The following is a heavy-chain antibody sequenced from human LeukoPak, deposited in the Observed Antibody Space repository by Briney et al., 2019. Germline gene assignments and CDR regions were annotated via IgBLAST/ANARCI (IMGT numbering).Heavy chain of an antibody. V-gene: IGHV4-39*01. J-gene: IGHJ3*02. CDR2: IYYSGST. CDR3: ARLPRQDAFDI. Sequence: PSETLPLTCSVSGGSIRSSSYYWGWIRQPPGKGLEWIGNIYYSGSTYYNPSLESRLTIAVDTSKNQFSLKVNFVTAADTAVYFCARLPRQDAFDIWGQGTSVTVSS. CDR1: GGSIRSSSYY.